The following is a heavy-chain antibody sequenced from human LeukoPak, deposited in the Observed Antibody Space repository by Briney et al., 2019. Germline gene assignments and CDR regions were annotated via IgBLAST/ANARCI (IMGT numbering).Heavy chain of an antibody. CDR1: ADSFSSYY. V-gene: IGHV4-59*01. Sequence: SETLSLTCAVSADSFSSYYWNWIRQPPGKGLEWIGYISYIGSNNYNPSLKSRVTISIDTSKNQFSLKLSSVTAADTAVYYGARDLVTVTKGFDIWGQGTMVSVSS. CDR3: ARDLVTVTKGFDI. J-gene: IGHJ3*02. CDR2: ISYIGSN. D-gene: IGHD4-17*01.